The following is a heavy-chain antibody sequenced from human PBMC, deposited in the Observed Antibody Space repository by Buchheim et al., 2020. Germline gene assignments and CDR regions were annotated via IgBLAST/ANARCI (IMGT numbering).Heavy chain of an antibody. CDR2: IYYSGST. Sequence: QVQLQESGPGLVKPSQTLSLTCTVSGGSISSGGYCWSWIRQHPGKGLEWIGYIYYSGSTYYNPSLKSRVTISVDRSKNQFSLKLSSVTAACTAVYYCARVGVVYYDILPGCYKEGWSDPRGEGAL. V-gene: IGHV4-31*03. CDR3: ARVGVVYYDILPGCYKEGWSDP. J-gene: IGHJ5*02. D-gene: IGHD3-9*01. CDR1: GGSISSGGYC.